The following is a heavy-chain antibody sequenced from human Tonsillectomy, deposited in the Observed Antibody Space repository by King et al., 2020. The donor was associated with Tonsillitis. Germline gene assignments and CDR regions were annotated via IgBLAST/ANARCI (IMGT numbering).Heavy chain of an antibody. V-gene: IGHV1-18*04. CDR2: ISGYNGNT. CDR1: GYTFTNYG. CDR3: ARDLREWALYYYYYGLDV. Sequence: VQLVQSGAEVKKPGASVKVSCKTSGYTFTNYGISWVRQAPGQGLEWMGWISGYNGNTMYAQKFQGRVTMTTDTSTSTAYMDLGGLRSDDTAVYYCARDLREWALYYYYYGLDVWGQGTTVTVSS. J-gene: IGHJ6*02. D-gene: IGHD1-26*01.